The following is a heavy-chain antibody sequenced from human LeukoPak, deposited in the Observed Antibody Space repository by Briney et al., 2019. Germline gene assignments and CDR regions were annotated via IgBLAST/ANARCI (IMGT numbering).Heavy chain of an antibody. D-gene: IGHD6-19*01. CDR2: INPNSGGT. CDR1: GYTFTGYY. Sequence: ASVKVSCKASGYTFTGYYMHWVRQAPGQGLEWMGWINPNSGGTNYAQKFQGWVTMTRDTSISTAYMELSRLRSDDTAVYYCARDRGAVAGTQYYYYYYGMDVWGQGTTVTVSS. CDR3: ARDRGAVAGTQYYYYYYGMDV. J-gene: IGHJ6*02. V-gene: IGHV1-2*04.